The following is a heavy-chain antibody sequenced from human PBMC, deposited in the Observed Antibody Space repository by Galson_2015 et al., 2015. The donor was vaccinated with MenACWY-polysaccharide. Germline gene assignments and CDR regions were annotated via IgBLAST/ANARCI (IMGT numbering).Heavy chain of an antibody. CDR3: ARDMAGNYFLFDVYCCYYGMDV. D-gene: IGHD6-19*01. CDR1: GFTFSSYW. Sequence: SLRLSCAASGFTFSSYWMSWVRQAPGKELEWVANIKQDGSEKYYVDSVKGRFTISRDNAKNSLYLQMNSLRAEDTAVYYCARDMAGNYFLFDVYCCYYGMDVWGQGTTVTVSS. J-gene: IGHJ6*02. V-gene: IGHV3-7*01. CDR2: IKQDGSEK.